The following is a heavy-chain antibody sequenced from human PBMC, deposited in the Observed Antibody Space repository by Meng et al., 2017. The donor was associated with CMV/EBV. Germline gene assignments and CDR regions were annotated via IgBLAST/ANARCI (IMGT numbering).Heavy chain of an antibody. V-gene: IGHV4-59*01. Sequence: SETLSLTCTVSGGSISSYYWSWIRQPPGKGLEWIGYIYYSGSTNYNPSLKSRVTISVDTSKNQFSLKLSFVTAADTAVYYCARLIAAAGLYYYYGMDVWGQGTTVTVSS. J-gene: IGHJ6*02. CDR3: ARLIAAAGLYYYYGMDV. CDR2: IYYSGST. CDR1: GGSISSYY. D-gene: IGHD6-13*01.